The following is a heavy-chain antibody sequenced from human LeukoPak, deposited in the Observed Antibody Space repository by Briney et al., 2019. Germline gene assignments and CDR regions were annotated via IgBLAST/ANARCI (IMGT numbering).Heavy chain of an antibody. J-gene: IGHJ4*02. V-gene: IGHV3-23*01. Sequence: EGSLRLSCAASGFTFSNHAMSWVRQTPGKGLQWVSVISGSGRTTEYADSVKGRFTISIDNSKNTLSLQMNSLRVEDTAIYYCAKNVVVKRYIDYWGQGTLVTVSS. CDR1: GFTFSNHA. D-gene: IGHD2-15*01. CDR3: AKNVVVKRYIDY. CDR2: ISGSGRTT.